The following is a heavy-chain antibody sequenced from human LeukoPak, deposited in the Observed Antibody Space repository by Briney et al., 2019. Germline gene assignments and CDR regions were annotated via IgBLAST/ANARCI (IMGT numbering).Heavy chain of an antibody. J-gene: IGHJ4*02. D-gene: IGHD6-19*01. Sequence: GGSLRLSCVDSGTTFSRYWMSWVRQAPGKGLEWVAVISYDGSNKYYADSVKGRFTISRDNSKNTLYLQMNSLRAEDTAVYYCARRGIAVRNFDYWGQGTLVTVSS. V-gene: IGHV3-30-3*01. CDR1: GTTFSRYW. CDR2: ISYDGSNK. CDR3: ARRGIAVRNFDY.